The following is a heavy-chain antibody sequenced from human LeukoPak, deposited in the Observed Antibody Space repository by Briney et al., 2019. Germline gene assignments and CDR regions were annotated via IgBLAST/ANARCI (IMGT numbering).Heavy chain of an antibody. CDR1: GFIFSDYW. Sequence: SGGSLRLSCAPSGFIFSDYWIHWVRQTPGQGLVWVAAINRDGTGTSHADSVRGRFTVSRDNAKNTLYLQLNSLRADDTAVYYCARGLSYAVAYGDYWGQGTLVTVSS. CDR3: ARGLSYAVAYGDY. CDR2: INRDGTGT. D-gene: IGHD6-19*01. V-gene: IGHV3-74*01. J-gene: IGHJ4*02.